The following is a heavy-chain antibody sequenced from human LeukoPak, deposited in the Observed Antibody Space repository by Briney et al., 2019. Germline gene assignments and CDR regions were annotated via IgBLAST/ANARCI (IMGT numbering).Heavy chain of an antibody. CDR2: ISSSSSYT. V-gene: IGHV3-11*05. D-gene: IGHD4-17*01. CDR3: ARGADYGDSAYFDY. Sequence: GGSLRLSCAASVCSFSDYYMSWIRQAPGKGLEWVSYISSSSSYTNYADSVKGRFTISRDNAKNSLYPQMNSLRAEDTAVYYCARGADYGDSAYFDYWGQGTLVTVSS. CDR1: VCSFSDYY. J-gene: IGHJ4*02.